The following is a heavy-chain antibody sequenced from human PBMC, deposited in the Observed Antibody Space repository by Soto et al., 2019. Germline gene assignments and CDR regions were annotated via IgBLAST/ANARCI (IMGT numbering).Heavy chain of an antibody. CDR3: AKGDNLGPKTGYAFDP. V-gene: IGHV6-1*01. D-gene: IGHD5-12*01. J-gene: IGHJ5*02. CDR1: GDSVSSNTAS. CDR2: TYFRSKWYN. Sequence: SQTLSLTCAISGDSVSSNTASWNWIRQSPSRGREWLGRTYFRSKWYNDYAVSVKSRIINNPDTSNNQFSLHLNSVTPDDTAVYFCAKGDNLGPKTGYAFDPWGQGIMVTVSS.